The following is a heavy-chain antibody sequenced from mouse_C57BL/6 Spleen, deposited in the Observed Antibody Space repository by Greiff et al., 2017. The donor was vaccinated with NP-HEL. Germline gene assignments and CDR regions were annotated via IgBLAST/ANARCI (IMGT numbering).Heavy chain of an antibody. CDR1: GYAFSSSW. V-gene: IGHV1-82*01. J-gene: IGHJ1*03. Sequence: VQLQQSGPELVKPGASVKISCKASGYAFSSSWMNWVKQRPGKGLEWIGRIYPGDGDTNYNGKFKGKAKLTADKSSSTAYMQLSSLTSEDSAVYFCARGDYGNFLGVWGTGTTVTVSS. CDR2: IYPGDGDT. D-gene: IGHD2-1*01. CDR3: ARGDYGNFLGV.